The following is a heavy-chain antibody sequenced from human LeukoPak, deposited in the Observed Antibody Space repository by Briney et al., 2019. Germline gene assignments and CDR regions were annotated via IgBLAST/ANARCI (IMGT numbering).Heavy chain of an antibody. D-gene: IGHD3-10*01. CDR3: ARGPRVRGPYYYYGMDV. CDR2: INHSGST. J-gene: IGHJ6*02. Sequence: QSSETLSLTCAVYGGSFSGYYWSWIRQPPGKGLEWIGEINHSGSTNYNPSLKSRVTISVDTSKNQFSLKLSSVTAADTAVYYCARGPRVRGPYYYYGMDVWGQGTTVTVSS. V-gene: IGHV4-34*01. CDR1: GGSFSGYY.